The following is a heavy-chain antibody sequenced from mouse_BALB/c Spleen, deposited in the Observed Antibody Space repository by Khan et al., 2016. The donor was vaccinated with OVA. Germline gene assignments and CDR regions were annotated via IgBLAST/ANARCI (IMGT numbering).Heavy chain of an antibody. CDR2: INPSTGYT. D-gene: IGHD1-1*01. CDR1: GYTFTNYW. V-gene: IGHV1-7*01. CDR3: ARRDLRWNFDY. J-gene: IGHJ2*01. Sequence: QVQLKQSGAELAKPGASVKMSCKASGYTFTNYWMNWVKQRPGQGLEWIGYINPSTGYTEDNQKFKDKATLTADKSSSTAYMQLSSLTSEDSAVYYCARRDLRWNFDYWGQGTTLTVSS.